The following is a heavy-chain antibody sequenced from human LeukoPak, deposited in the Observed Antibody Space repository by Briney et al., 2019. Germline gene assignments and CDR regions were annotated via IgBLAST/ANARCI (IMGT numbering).Heavy chain of an antibody. CDR3: ARSTLTYYYDSSHPPRAFDI. J-gene: IGHJ3*02. CDR1: GGSISSSSYY. CDR2: IYYSGST. Sequence: PSETLSLTCTVSGGSISSSSYYWGWIRQPPGKGLEWIGSIYYSGSTYYNPSLKSRVTISVDTSKNQFSLKLSSVTAADTAVYYCARSTLTYYYDSSHPPRAFDIWGQGTMVTVSS. V-gene: IGHV4-39*07. D-gene: IGHD3-22*01.